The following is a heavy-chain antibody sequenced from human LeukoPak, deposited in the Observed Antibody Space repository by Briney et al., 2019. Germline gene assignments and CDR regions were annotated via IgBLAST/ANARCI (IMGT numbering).Heavy chain of an antibody. CDR3: ARCPERYNWFDP. CDR2: RKQDGSEK. V-gene: IGHV3-7*01. J-gene: IGHJ5*02. Sequence: WGSLRLSCAVSGFTCSSYWMSWVRQAPGKGREWVANRKQDGSEKYYVDSAKGRFTISRDNAKNSLYLQMNSLRAADTAVYYCARCPERYNWFDPCGQPTLATVSS. D-gene: IGHD1-1*01. CDR1: GFTCSSYW.